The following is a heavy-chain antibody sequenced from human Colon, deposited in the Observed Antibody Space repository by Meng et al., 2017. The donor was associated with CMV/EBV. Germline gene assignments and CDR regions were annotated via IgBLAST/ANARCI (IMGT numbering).Heavy chain of an antibody. Sequence: GESLKISCAASGFTFVSYWMSWVRQAPGKGLEWVASIKHDGSEQYYVDSVKGRFTISRDTARNSVYLQMNSLRAEDTAVYYCAKGTGTRWLDPWGQGTLVTVSS. D-gene: IGHD1-1*01. V-gene: IGHV3-7*03. J-gene: IGHJ5*02. CDR1: GFTFVSYW. CDR2: IKHDGSEQ. CDR3: AKGTGTRWLDP.